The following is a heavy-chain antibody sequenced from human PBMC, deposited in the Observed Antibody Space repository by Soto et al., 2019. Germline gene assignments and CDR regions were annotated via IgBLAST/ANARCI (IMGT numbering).Heavy chain of an antibody. J-gene: IGHJ5*02. CDR3: ARGSRSWSNWFDP. CDR1: GGSISSGGYY. Sequence: PSETLSLTRTFSGGSISSGGYYWSWIRQHPGKGLEWIGYIYYSGSTYYNPSLKSRVTISVDTSKNQFSLKLSSVTAADTAVYYGARGSRSWSNWFDPWGQGNLVTISS. D-gene: IGHD6-13*01. V-gene: IGHV4-31*03. CDR2: IYYSGST.